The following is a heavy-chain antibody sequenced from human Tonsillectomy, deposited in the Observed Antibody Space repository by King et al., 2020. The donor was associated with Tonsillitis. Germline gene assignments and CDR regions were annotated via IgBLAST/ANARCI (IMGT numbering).Heavy chain of an antibody. V-gene: IGHV1-2*02. D-gene: IGHD2-2*02. Sequence: QLVQSGADVKKPGASVKVSCKASGFFFTDYFMHWVRQAPGQGLEWMGWINPNSGDTKYAQQLQDRVIMTRDASASTGYMVLGSLRSDDTAVYYCARDIPGVTAWDGAFDIWGQGTMVTVSS. CDR3: ARDIPGVTAWDGAFDI. J-gene: IGHJ3*02. CDR1: GFFFTDYF. CDR2: INPNSGDT.